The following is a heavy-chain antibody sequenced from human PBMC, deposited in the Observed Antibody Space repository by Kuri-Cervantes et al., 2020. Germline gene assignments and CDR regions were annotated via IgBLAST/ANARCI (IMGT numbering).Heavy chain of an antibody. CDR2: ISWNSGSI. CDR1: GFTFSSYA. J-gene: IGHJ5*02. CDR3: AKASGGATLYRFDP. D-gene: IGHD1-26*01. V-gene: IGHV3-9*01. Sequence: GGSLRLSCAASGFTFSSYAMGWVRQAPGKGLEWVSGISWNSGSIGYADSVKGRFTISRDNAKNSLYLQMNSLRAEDTALYYCAKASGGATLYRFDPWGQGTLVTVSS.